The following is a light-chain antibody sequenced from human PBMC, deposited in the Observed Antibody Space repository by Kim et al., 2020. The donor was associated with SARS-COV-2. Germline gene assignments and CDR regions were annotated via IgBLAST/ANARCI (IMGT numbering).Light chain of an antibody. J-gene: IGLJ2*01. CDR3: QVWDSNTVI. V-gene: IGLV3-9*01. CDR1: NSGGKH. Sequence: SVALGKTAKITCGGNNSGGKHVHWYQQKPGPAPVTVIYKNNNLPSGIPERFSGSNAGNAATLSISRVQVGDEAVYFCQVWDSNTVIVGGGTQLTVL. CDR2: KNN.